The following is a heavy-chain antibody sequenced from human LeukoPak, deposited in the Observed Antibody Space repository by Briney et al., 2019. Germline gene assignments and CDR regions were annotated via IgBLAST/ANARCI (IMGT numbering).Heavy chain of an antibody. Sequence: GGSLRLSCAASGFTFSSYAMHWVRQAPGKGLEWVGRIKSKTDGGTTDYAAPVKGRFTISRDDSKNTLYLQMNSLKTEDTAVYYCTTAEWLYPTLDYWGQGTLVTVSS. V-gene: IGHV3-15*01. CDR1: GFTFSSYA. CDR3: TTAEWLYPTLDY. CDR2: IKSKTDGGTT. J-gene: IGHJ4*02. D-gene: IGHD3-3*01.